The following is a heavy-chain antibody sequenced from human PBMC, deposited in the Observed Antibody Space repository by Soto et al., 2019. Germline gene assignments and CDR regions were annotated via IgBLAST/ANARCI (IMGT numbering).Heavy chain of an antibody. Sequence: SETLSLTCTVSGGSISSGDYYWSWIRQPPGKGLEWIGYIYYSGSTYYNPSLKSRVTISVDTSKNQFSLKLSSVTAAYTAVYYCARVYDSSSPSYYYYGMDVWGQGTTVTVSS. CDR1: GGSISSGDYY. CDR3: ARVYDSSSPSYYYYGMDV. J-gene: IGHJ6*02. D-gene: IGHD6-6*01. V-gene: IGHV4-30-4*01. CDR2: IYYSGST.